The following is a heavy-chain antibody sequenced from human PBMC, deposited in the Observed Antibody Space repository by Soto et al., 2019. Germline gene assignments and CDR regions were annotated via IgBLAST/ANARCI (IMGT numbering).Heavy chain of an antibody. CDR3: VRVRLCASTRVFDY. Sequence: VGPLILYYAASGFTFSHHDMDWVRQAPGKGLEWAGRIRNRANSYGTDYAAAVKGRFTISRDDSRNSLYLQMSSLRTEDTAVYYCVRVRLCASTRVFDYWGQGTLVTVSS. CDR1: GFTFSHHD. D-gene: IGHD2-2*01. J-gene: IGHJ4*02. V-gene: IGHV3-72*01. CDR2: IRNRANSYGT.